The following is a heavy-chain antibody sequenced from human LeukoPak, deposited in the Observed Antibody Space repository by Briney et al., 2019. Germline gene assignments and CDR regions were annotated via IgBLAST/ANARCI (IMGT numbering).Heavy chain of an antibody. Sequence: SMKVSCKASGGTFITYAISWVRQAPGQGLEWMGRIIPILGITNYAQKFQGRVTITADKSTNTVYMELSSLRSEDTAVYYCARSGPGYCSGGSCPKDYWGQGTLVTVSS. J-gene: IGHJ4*02. CDR3: ARSGPGYCSGGSCPKDY. CDR2: IIPILGIT. V-gene: IGHV1-69*04. CDR1: GGTFITYA. D-gene: IGHD2-15*01.